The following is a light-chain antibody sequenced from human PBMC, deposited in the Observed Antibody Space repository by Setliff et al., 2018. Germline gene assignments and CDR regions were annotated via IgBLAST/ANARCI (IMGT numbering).Light chain of an antibody. J-gene: IGLJ1*01. CDR1: SSDVGNYNR. CDR2: DVT. V-gene: IGLV2-18*02. CDR3: SSYTSSNTDV. Sequence: QSALTQPPSVSGSRGQSVTISCTGTSSDVGNYNRASWYQQPPGTAPKLMIYDVTNRPSGVPDRFSGSKSGNTASLTISGLQAEDEADYYCSSYTSSNTDVFGSGTKGTVL.